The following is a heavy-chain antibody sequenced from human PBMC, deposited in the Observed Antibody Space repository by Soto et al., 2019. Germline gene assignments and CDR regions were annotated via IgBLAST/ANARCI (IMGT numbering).Heavy chain of an antibody. CDR1: GGTFSSYA. D-gene: IGHD2-21*02. CDR2: IIPIFGTA. V-gene: IGHV1-69*01. CDR3: ARGKLPYGGGDCYLDY. Sequence: QVQLVQSGAEVKKPGSSVKVSCKASGGTFSSYAISWVRQAPGQGLEWMGGIIPIFGTANYAQKFQGRVTSTADEATSTAYRELSSLRSEDTAVYYCARGKLPYGGGDCYLDYWGQGTLVTVSS. J-gene: IGHJ4*02.